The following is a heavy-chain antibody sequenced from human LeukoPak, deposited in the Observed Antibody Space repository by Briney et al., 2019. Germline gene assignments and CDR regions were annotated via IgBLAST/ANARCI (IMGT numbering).Heavy chain of an antibody. V-gene: IGHV4-61*02. CDR3: ARETGLGGYHDY. Sequence: SETLSLTCAVSGGSITSGSYYWTWIRQPAGKGLEWIGRVYTSGSTNYNPYLKSRVTISVDTSKNQFSLNLRSVTAADTAVYYCARETGLGGYHDYWGQGTLVTVSS. CDR1: GGSITSGSYY. CDR2: VYTSGST. D-gene: IGHD3-22*01. J-gene: IGHJ4*02.